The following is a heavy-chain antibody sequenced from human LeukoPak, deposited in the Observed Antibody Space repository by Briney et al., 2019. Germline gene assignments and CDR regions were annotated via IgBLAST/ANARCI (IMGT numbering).Heavy chain of an antibody. D-gene: IGHD6-19*01. CDR2: IYYSGST. V-gene: IGHV4-59*01. CDR1: GGSISSYY. Sequence: SETLSLTCTVPGGSISSYYWSWIRQPPGKGLEWIGYIYYSGSTNYNPSLKSRVTISVDTSKNQFSLKLSSVTAADTAVYYCARAPSQWPLTNNWFDPWGQGTLVTVSS. CDR3: ARAPSQWPLTNNWFDP. J-gene: IGHJ5*02.